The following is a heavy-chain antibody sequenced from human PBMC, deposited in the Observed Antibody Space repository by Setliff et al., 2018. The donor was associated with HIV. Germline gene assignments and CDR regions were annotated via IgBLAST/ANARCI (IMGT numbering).Heavy chain of an antibody. Sequence: SETLSLTCSVSGGSISGHFWGWFRQPPGKGLEWIGYIYYTGSTNYNSSLKSRVTISVDTSKNQFSLNLNSVTAADTAVYYCARDRKLTNTFDIWGQGTMVTVSS. CDR1: GGSISGHF. V-gene: IGHV4-59*11. CDR2: IYYTGST. CDR3: ARDRKLTNTFDI. D-gene: IGHD2-8*01. J-gene: IGHJ3*02.